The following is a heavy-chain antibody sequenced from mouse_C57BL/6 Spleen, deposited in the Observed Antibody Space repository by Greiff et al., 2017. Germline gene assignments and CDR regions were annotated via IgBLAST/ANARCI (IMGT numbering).Heavy chain of an antibody. J-gene: IGHJ4*01. CDR2: IYPGNSDT. V-gene: IGHV1-5*01. Sequence: EVQLQQSGTELVKPGASVKLSCKASGYTFTSYWMHWVKQRPGQGLEWIGAIYPGNSDTSYNQKFKGKAKLTAVTSASTAYMELSSLTNEDSAVYYCTAYGNPYYAMDYWGQGTSVTVSS. CDR3: TAYGNPYYAMDY. CDR1: GYTFTSYW. D-gene: IGHD2-1*01.